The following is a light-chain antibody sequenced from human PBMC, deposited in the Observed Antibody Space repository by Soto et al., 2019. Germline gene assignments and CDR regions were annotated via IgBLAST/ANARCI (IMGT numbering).Light chain of an antibody. CDR3: TSYITAGTYV. CDR2: DVS. Sequence: QSVLTQPASVSGSPGQSITISCTGTSSDVGSYNYVSWYQQHPGKAPKLMIYDVSNRPSGVSDRFSGSKSGNTASLTISGLQAEDEGDYYCTSYITAGTYVFGTGTKLTGL. CDR1: SSDVGSYNY. J-gene: IGLJ1*01. V-gene: IGLV2-14*03.